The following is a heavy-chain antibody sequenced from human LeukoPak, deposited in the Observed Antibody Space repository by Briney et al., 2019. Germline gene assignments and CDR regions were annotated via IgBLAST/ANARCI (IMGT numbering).Heavy chain of an antibody. J-gene: IGHJ4*02. CDR1: GYLSTTYR. CDR2: FDASESGT. V-gene: IGHV5-10-1*01. D-gene: IGHD6-19*01. Sequence: GESLNISCQASGYLSTTYRISGARQLPGKGLEWMRRFDASESGTNYIPSFQGHVTILADKSISTAYLQWSSLKASDTAMYYCARHPSGWYESYFDYWGQGTLVTVSS. CDR3: ARHPSGWYESYFDY.